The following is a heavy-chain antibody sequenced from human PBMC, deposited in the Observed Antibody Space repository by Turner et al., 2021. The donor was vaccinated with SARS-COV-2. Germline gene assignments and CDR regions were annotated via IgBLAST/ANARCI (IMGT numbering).Heavy chain of an antibody. CDR1: SGSISSSAYY. CDR3: AGQVSILGWGLARFDS. CDR2: FVYSGSN. J-gene: IGHJ4*02. Sequence: QLQLQKSGPGLVKPSETLSLTCTVCSGSISSSAYYWGWIRQPPGKGLEWIGGFVYSGSNYCSPALKRRITITGDTSKNQFSRNLSSVTGADTAVYYCAGQVSILGWGLARFDSWGQGTLVTVSS. D-gene: IGHD1-26*01. V-gene: IGHV4-39*01.